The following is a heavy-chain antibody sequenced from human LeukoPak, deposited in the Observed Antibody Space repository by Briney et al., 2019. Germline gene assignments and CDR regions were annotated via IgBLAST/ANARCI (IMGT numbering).Heavy chain of an antibody. Sequence: DSVKVSCKASGYTFSGTGWYLYWLRQAPGQGLECMGWIYPNNGATGYAQKFQGRVAMTRDTSISTAYIELSRLRPDDTAVYYCARDGPAQMVDFDYWGQGTMVTVSS. V-gene: IGHV1-2*02. CDR3: ARDGPAQMVDFDY. CDR2: IYPNNGAT. J-gene: IGHJ4*02. CDR1: GYTFSGTGWY. D-gene: IGHD3-10*01.